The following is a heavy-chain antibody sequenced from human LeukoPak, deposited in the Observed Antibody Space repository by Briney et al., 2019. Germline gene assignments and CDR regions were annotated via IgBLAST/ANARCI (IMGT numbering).Heavy chain of an antibody. V-gene: IGHV3-30*02. Sequence: GGSLRLSCVASGFTFSSYGMHWVRQAPGKGLEWVAFIRYDESDKYYPDSAKGRFTISRDTSKNTLYLQMNSLRAEDTAVYYCAKGKGCSSTSCYSFDYWGQGTLVTVSS. CDR1: GFTFSSYG. J-gene: IGHJ4*02. CDR3: AKGKGCSSTSCYSFDY. D-gene: IGHD2-2*01. CDR2: IRYDESDK.